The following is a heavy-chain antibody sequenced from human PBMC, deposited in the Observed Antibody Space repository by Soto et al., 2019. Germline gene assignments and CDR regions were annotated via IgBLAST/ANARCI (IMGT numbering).Heavy chain of an antibody. CDR3: ARDSSSNYGYYYYGMDV. CDR1: GFTFSSYG. D-gene: IGHD4-4*01. J-gene: IGHJ6*02. Sequence: GGSLRLSCAASGFTFSSYGMHWVRQAPGKGLEWVAVIWYDGSNKYYADSVKGRFTISRDNSKNTLYLQMNSLRAEDTAVYYCARDSSSNYGYYYYGMDVWGQGTTVTVSS. CDR2: IWYDGSNK. V-gene: IGHV3-33*01.